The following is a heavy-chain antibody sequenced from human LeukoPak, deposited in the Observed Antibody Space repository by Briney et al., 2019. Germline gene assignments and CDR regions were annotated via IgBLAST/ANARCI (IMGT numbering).Heavy chain of an antibody. J-gene: IGHJ4*02. CDR3: ARAVPSGGNSLDY. Sequence: SSETLSLTCTVSGGSISSGDYYWSWIRQHPGKGLEWIGYIYYSGSTYYNPSLKSRVTISVDTSKNQFSLKLSSVTAADTAVYYCARAVPSGGNSLDYWGQGTLVTVSS. D-gene: IGHD4-23*01. CDR2: IYYSGST. CDR1: GGSISSGDYY. V-gene: IGHV4-31*03.